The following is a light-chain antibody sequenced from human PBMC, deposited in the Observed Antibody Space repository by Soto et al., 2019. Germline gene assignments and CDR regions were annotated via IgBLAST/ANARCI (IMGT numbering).Light chain of an antibody. Sequence: QSVLTQPASVSGSLGQSITMFCTGTSXDVGGYNFVSWYQQHPDKAPKLLIYEVTNRPSGVSNRFSGSKSGNTASLTISGLQAEDEADYYCSSYTSTGTPVFGTGTKVTVL. CDR2: EVT. V-gene: IGLV2-14*01. CDR1: SXDVGGYNF. J-gene: IGLJ1*01. CDR3: SSYTSTGTPV.